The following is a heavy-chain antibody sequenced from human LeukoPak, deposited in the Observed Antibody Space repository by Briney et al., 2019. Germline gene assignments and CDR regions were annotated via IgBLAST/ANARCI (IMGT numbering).Heavy chain of an antibody. CDR2: IIPILGIA. CDR3: ARALYSYGYGDAIDI. CDR1: GGTFSSYA. Sequence: SVKVSCKASGGTFSSYAISWVRQAPGQGLEWMGRIIPILGIANYAQKFQGRVTITADKSTSTAYMELSSLRSEDTAVYYCARALYSYGYGDAIDIWGQGTMVTVYS. D-gene: IGHD5-18*01. V-gene: IGHV1-69*04. J-gene: IGHJ3*02.